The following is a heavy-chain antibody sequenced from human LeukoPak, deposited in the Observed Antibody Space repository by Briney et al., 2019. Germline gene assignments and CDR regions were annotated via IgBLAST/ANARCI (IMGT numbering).Heavy chain of an antibody. Sequence: SETLSLTCTVSGGSIGSYYWSWIRQPPGKGLEWIGYIYYSGSTNYNPSLKSRVTISVDTSKNQFSLKLSSVTAADTAVYYCARHYDYVWGSYRLTHPLSDYWGQGTLVTVSS. CDR3: ARHYDYVWGSYRLTHPLSDY. J-gene: IGHJ4*02. CDR2: IYYSGST. V-gene: IGHV4-59*08. CDR1: GGSIGSYY. D-gene: IGHD3-16*02.